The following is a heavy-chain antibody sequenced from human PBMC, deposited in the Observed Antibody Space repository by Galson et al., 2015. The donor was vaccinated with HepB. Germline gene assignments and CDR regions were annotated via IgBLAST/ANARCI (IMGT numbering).Heavy chain of an antibody. Sequence: LRLSCAASGFTFTSDAVSWVRQAPGKGLEWVGRMKSRSDGYITQYAAPVKGRFTISRDDSRDVLFLQMNYLQSEDTGIYYCVTEEQWRGWGQGTLVTASP. D-gene: IGHD6-19*01. CDR2: MKSRSDGYIT. CDR3: VTEEQWRG. J-gene: IGHJ1*01. CDR1: GFTFTSDA. V-gene: IGHV3-15*01.